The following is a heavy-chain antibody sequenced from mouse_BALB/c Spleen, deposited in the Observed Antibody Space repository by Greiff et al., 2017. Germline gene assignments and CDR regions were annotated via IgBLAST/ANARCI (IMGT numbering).Heavy chain of an antibody. CDR2: INPSTGYT. CDR1: GYTFTSYW. CDR3: ARITTVVAKAMDY. J-gene: IGHJ4*01. Sequence: QVQLQQSGAELAKPGASVKMSCKASGYTFTSYWMHWVKQRPGQGLEWIGYINPSTGYTEYNQKFKDKATLTADKSSSTAYMQLSSLTSEDSAVYYCARITTVVAKAMDYWGQGTSVTVSA. D-gene: IGHD1-1*01. V-gene: IGHV1-7*01.